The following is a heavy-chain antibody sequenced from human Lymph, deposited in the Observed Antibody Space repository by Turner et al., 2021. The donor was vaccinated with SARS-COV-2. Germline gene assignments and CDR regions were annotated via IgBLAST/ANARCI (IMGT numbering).Heavy chain of an antibody. CDR1: GYSFTSYW. Sequence: EVQLVQSGAEVKKPGESLRISCKGSGYSFTSYWISWVRQMPGKGLEWMGRIDPSDSYTNYSPSFQGHVTISSDKSISTAYLQWSSLKASDTAMYYCVRGDCSSTSCPKHYYYYGMDVWGQGTTVTVS. V-gene: IGHV5-10-1*03. CDR2: IDPSDSYT. CDR3: VRGDCSSTSCPKHYYYYGMDV. J-gene: IGHJ6*02. D-gene: IGHD2-2*01.